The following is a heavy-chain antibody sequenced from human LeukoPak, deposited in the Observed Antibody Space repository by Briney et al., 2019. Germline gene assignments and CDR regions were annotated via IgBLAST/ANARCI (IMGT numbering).Heavy chain of an antibody. CDR1: GFTFSSYG. CDR2: ISYDGSNK. CDR3: AKDVSSWYAYYFDY. V-gene: IGHV3-30*18. D-gene: IGHD6-13*01. Sequence: PGRSLRLSCAASGFTFSSYGMHWVRQAPGKGLEWVAVISYDGSNKYYADSMKGRFTISRDNSKNTLYLQMNSLRAEDTAVYYCAKDVSSWYAYYFDYWGQGTLVTVSS. J-gene: IGHJ4*02.